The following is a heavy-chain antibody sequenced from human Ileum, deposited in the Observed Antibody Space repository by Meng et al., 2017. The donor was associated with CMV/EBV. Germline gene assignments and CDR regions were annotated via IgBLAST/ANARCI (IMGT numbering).Heavy chain of an antibody. V-gene: IGHV4-39*07. Sequence: QLQVQEPGPGLVKPSETLSLICTVSGDPISSSSYYWGWVRQSPGKELDWIGSVYHTGRTYHNPSLKSRVTISIHTSKNQFSLKLSSVTVADTALYYCARFDILTGFAIDHWGQGPLVTVSS. D-gene: IGHD3-9*01. CDR1: GDPISSSSYY. CDR3: ARFDILTGFAIDH. CDR2: VYHTGRT. J-gene: IGHJ4*02.